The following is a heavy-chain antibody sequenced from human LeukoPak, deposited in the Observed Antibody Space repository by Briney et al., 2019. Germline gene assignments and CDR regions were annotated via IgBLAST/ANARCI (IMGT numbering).Heavy chain of an antibody. V-gene: IGHV3-23*01. D-gene: IGHD6-13*01. CDR1: GFTFSSYA. Sequence: GGSLRLSCAASGFTFSSYAMSWVRQAPGKGLEWVSAISGSGAPTYYADSVKGRFTISRDNSKNTLYLQMNSLRAEDTAVYYCARAGGYSSSWYGGYYYGMDVWGQGTTVTVSS. CDR2: ISGSGAPT. J-gene: IGHJ6*02. CDR3: ARAGGYSSSWYGGYYYGMDV.